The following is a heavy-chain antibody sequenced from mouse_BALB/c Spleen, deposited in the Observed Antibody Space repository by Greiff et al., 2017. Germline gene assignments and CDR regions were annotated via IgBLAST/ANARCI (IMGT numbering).Heavy chain of an antibody. D-gene: IGHD2-4*01. V-gene: IGHV1-7*01. CDR1: GYTFTSYW. J-gene: IGHJ3*01. Sequence: QVQLQQSGAELAKPGASVKMSCKASGYTFTSYWMHWVKQRPGQGLEWIGYINPSTGYTEYNQKFKDKATLTADKSSSTAYMQLSSLTSEDSAVYYCARWMITTGFAYWGQGTLVTVSA. CDR3: ARWMITTGFAY. CDR2: INPSTGYT.